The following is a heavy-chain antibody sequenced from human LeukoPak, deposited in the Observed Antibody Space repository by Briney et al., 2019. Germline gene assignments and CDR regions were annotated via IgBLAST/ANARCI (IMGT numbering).Heavy chain of an antibody. J-gene: IGHJ3*02. CDR1: GGSIRSGDYY. V-gene: IGHV4-31*03. CDR2: IYYSGST. CDR3: ARPIEYSSWTDAFDI. D-gene: IGHD6-6*01. Sequence: PSQTLSLTCTVSGGSIRSGDYYWSWIRQHPGKGLEWIGYIYYSGSTYYNPSLKSRVTISVDTSKNQFSLQLSSVTAADTAVYYCARPIEYSSWTDAFDIWGQGTMVTVSS.